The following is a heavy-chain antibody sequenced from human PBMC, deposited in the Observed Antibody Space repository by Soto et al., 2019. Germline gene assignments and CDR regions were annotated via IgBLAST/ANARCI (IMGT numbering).Heavy chain of an antibody. Sequence: LRLSCAASGFTFSSNSMIWVRQAPGKGLEWVSYIDSTSMHIYYADSVKGRFTITRDNAKKSVYLQMTSLRAEDTAVYYCARLVGAYQHYIDYWGQGTLVTVSS. V-gene: IGHV3-21*01. D-gene: IGHD1-26*01. CDR3: ARLVGAYQHYIDY. J-gene: IGHJ4*02. CDR2: IDSTSMHI. CDR1: GFTFSSNS.